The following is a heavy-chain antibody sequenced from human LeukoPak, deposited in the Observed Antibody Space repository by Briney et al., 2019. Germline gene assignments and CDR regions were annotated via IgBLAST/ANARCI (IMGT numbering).Heavy chain of an antibody. D-gene: IGHD1-26*01. CDR2: TSVYNGNT. CDR1: GYTINTYE. V-gene: IGHV1-18*01. J-gene: IGHJ4*02. CDR3: ARVDSGRYYGHDY. Sequence: ASVKVSCKASGYTINTYEISWVRQPPGQGLEWMGWTSVYNGNTNYAQKFQGRVTMTTDTSTSTTYMELRSLRSDDTAMYYCARVDSGRYYGHDYWGQGTLVNVTS.